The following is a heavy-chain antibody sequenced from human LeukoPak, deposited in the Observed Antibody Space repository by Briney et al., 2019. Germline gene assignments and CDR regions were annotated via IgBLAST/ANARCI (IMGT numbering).Heavy chain of an antibody. J-gene: IGHJ4*02. D-gene: IGHD3-9*01. CDR3: AKFYDILTGYFDY. Sequence: QPGGSLRLSCAASGFPFSSYAMSWVRQSPGKGLEWVSAISGGNGNTYYAYYADSVRGRFTISRDSSKNALYLQMNSLRAEDTAVYYCAKFYDILTGYFDYWGQGTLVTVSS. CDR2: ISGGNGNTYYA. V-gene: IGHV3-23*01. CDR1: GFPFSSYA.